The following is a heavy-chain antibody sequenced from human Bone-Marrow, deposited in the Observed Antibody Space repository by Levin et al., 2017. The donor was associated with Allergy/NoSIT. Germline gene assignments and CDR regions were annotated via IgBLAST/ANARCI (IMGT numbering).Heavy chain of an antibody. D-gene: IGHD3-10*01. CDR2: IKSKTDGGTT. CDR3: TTGATYYYGSGSYYDYFDY. CDR1: GFTFSNAW. Sequence: TGGSLRLSCAASGFTFSNAWMSWVRQAPGKGLEWVGRIKSKTDGGTTDYAAPVKGRFTISRDDSKNTLYLQMNSLKTEDTAVYYCTTGATYYYGSGSYYDYFDYWGQGTLVTVSS. J-gene: IGHJ4*02. V-gene: IGHV3-15*01.